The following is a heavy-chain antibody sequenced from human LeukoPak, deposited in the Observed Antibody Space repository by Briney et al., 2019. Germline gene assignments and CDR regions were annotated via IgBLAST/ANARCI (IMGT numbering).Heavy chain of an antibody. CDR1: GFTFSSYA. V-gene: IGHV3-23*01. CDR3: ARTPWIQLWSFFDY. Sequence: GGSLRLSCAASGFTFSSYAMSWVRQAPGKGLEWVSAISGSGGTTYYADSVKGRFTISRDNSKNTLYLQMNSLRAEDTAVYYRARTPWIQLWSFFDYWGQGTLVTVSS. J-gene: IGHJ4*02. CDR2: ISGSGGTT. D-gene: IGHD5-18*01.